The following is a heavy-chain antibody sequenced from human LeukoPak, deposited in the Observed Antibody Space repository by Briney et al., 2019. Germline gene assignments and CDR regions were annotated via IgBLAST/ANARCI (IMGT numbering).Heavy chain of an antibody. CDR3: ARDRAID. Sequence: PGRSLRLSCATSGFTFTSYGMHWVRQAPGKGLEWVAVIWYDGSNKYYADSVKGRFTISRDDSKNMQYLQMNSLRGEDTAVYYCARDRAIDWGQGTLVTVSS. CDR2: IWYDGSNK. V-gene: IGHV3-33*01. D-gene: IGHD5-24*01. CDR1: GFTFTSYG. J-gene: IGHJ4*02.